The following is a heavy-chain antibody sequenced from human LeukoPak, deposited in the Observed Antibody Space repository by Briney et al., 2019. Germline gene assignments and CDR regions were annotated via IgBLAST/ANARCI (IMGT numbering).Heavy chain of an antibody. D-gene: IGHD5-24*01. CDR2: IFYSGIT. CDR3: AKRFPLGFFDP. V-gene: IGHV4-39*01. Sequence: SETLSLTCTVSGGSISNSSHYWDWIRQAPGKGLEWIGSIFYSGITYYNPSLNSRVTISVDTSKSQFSLKVRSVTAADTAVYFCAKRFPLGFFDPWGQGTLVAVSA. J-gene: IGHJ5*02. CDR1: GGSISNSSHY.